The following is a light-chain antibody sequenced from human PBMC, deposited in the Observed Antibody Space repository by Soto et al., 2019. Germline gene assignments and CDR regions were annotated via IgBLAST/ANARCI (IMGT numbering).Light chain of an antibody. CDR3: QSYDSSLSGYV. CDR1: SSNIGAGYE. V-gene: IGLV1-40*01. Sequence: QSVLTQPPSVSEAPGQRVTISCTGSSSNIGAGYEAHWYQQVPGTAPKLLIYENNNRPSGVPHRFSGSKSGTSASLAITGLLSQDEAEYYCQSYDSSLSGYVFGPGTKVTVL. CDR2: ENN. J-gene: IGLJ1*01.